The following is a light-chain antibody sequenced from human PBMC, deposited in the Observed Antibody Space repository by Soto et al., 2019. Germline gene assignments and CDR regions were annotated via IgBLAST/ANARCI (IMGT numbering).Light chain of an antibody. V-gene: IGLV4-69*01. CDR2: LNSDGSH. CDR1: SGHSSYD. Sequence: QSVLTQSPSASASLGASVKLTCTLSSGHSSYDIAWHQQQPEKGPRYLMKLNSDGSHSKGDGIPDRFSGSSSGAERYLTISSLQSEDEADYYCQTGGTGPWVFGGGTKLTVL. CDR3: QTGGTGPWV. J-gene: IGLJ3*02.